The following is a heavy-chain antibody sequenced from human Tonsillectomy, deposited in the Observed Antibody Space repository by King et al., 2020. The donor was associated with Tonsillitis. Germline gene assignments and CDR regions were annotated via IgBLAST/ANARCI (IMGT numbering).Heavy chain of an antibody. J-gene: IGHJ6*03. CDR2: IYTSGSA. Sequence: VQLQESGPGLVKASQTLSLTCTVSGDSISSGTYYWSWIRQPAGKGLEWIGRIYTSGSAYYNPSLKSRVTMSVDTSKDQFSLKVISVTAADTAVYYCARLAVAGTGFYNYYDT. D-gene: IGHD6-19*01. V-gene: IGHV4-61*02. CDR3: ARLAVAGTGFYNYYDT. CDR1: GDSISSGTYY.